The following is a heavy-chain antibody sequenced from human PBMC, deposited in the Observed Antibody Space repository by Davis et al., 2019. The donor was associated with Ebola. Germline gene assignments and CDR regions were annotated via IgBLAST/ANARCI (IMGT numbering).Heavy chain of an antibody. CDR2: LYHGGGT. Sequence: SETLCLTCTVSGGYISGYYWSWIRQPPGKGLEWIGNLYHGGGTNYSPSLKSRLTISVDTSKNQFSLKLSSVTAADTAVYYCARGRPSTVTTDYYAMDVWGKGTTVTVSS. D-gene: IGHD4-17*01. CDR3: ARGRPSTVTTDYYAMDV. CDR1: GGYISGYY. J-gene: IGHJ6*04. V-gene: IGHV4-59*08.